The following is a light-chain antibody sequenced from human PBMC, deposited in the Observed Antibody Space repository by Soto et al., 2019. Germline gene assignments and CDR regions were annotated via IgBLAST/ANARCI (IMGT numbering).Light chain of an antibody. Sequence: EIVLTQSPGTLSLSPGERATLSCRASQSVTSNYLAWYQQKPGQAPRLLIYGASSRATGIPDRFSGSGSGTDFTLTISRLDPEDFAVYYCQQYCSSSNTFGQGTKLEIK. V-gene: IGKV3-20*01. J-gene: IGKJ2*01. CDR3: QQYCSSSNT. CDR2: GAS. CDR1: QSVTSNY.